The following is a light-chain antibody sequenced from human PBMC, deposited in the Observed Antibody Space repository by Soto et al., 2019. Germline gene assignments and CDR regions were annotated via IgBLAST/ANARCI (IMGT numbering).Light chain of an antibody. CDR2: DAS. V-gene: IGKV3-20*01. CDR1: QSVRNNY. Sequence: EIVLTQSPGTLSLSPGERATLSCRASQSVRNNYLAWYQQKPGQAPRFLIYDASTRATGIPDRFSGSGSGTDFTLTISRLEPGDFAVYYCQQYGSSPLTFGGGTKVDIK. J-gene: IGKJ4*01. CDR3: QQYGSSPLT.